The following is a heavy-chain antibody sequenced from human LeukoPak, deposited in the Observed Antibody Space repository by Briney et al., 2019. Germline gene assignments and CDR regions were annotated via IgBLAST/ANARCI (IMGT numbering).Heavy chain of an antibody. CDR2: IYTSGST. J-gene: IGHJ5*02. D-gene: IGHD4-17*01. CDR1: GGSISSYY. CDR3: AREPLTTVTGGYGFDP. Sequence: SETLSLTCTVSGGSISSYYWSWIRQPAGKGLEWIGRIYTSGSTNYNPSLKSRVTMSVDTSKNQFSLKLSSVTAADTAVYYCAREPLTTVTGGYGFDPWGQGTLVTVSS. V-gene: IGHV4-4*07.